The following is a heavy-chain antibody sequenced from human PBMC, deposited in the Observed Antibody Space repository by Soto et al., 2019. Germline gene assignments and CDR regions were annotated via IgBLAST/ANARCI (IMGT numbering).Heavy chain of an antibody. CDR3: ARDPGGMDV. Sequence: SETLSLTCTVSGGSISSGGYYWSWIRQPPGKGLEWIGYVYYSGNTNYNPSLKSRVTISVDTSKNQFSLKLNSVTAADTAVYYCARDPGGMDVWGQGTTVTVSS. CDR1: GGSISSGGYY. V-gene: IGHV4-61*08. J-gene: IGHJ6*02. CDR2: VYYSGNT.